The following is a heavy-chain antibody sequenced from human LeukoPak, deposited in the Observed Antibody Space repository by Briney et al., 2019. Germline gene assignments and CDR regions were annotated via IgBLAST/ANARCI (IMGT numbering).Heavy chain of an antibody. V-gene: IGHV4-39*02. J-gene: IGHJ1*01. CDR2: IYYSGRT. Sequence: SETLSLTCTVSGGSISSSSYYWGWIRQPPGKGLEWIGDIYYSGRTYYNLSLRNRVSISLDTSKNRFSLTLTSVTAADTAVYYCARRRYYDSTGFFDWGRGSLVIVSS. CDR1: GGSISSSSYY. CDR3: ARRRYYDSTGFFD. D-gene: IGHD3-22*01.